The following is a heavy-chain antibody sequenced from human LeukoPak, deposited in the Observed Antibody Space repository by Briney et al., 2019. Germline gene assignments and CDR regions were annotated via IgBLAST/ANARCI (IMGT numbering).Heavy chain of an antibody. D-gene: IGHD4-17*01. J-gene: IGHJ5*02. V-gene: IGHV1-8*01. CDR2: MNPNSGNT. CDR1: GYTFTSYD. CDR3: ARLLRFWFDP. Sequence: GASVKVSCKAFGYTFTSYDINWVRQATGQGLEWMGWMNPNSGNTGYAQKFQGRVTMTWNTSISTAYMELSSLRSEDTAVYYCARLLRFWFDPWGQGALLTVSS.